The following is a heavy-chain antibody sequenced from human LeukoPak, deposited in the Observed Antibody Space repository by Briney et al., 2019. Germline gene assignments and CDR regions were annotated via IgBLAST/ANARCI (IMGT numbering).Heavy chain of an antibody. J-gene: IGHJ4*02. CDR1: GYTFTGYY. CDR2: INPNSGGT. Sequence: EASVKVSCKASGYTFTGYYMHGVRQAPGQGLEWMGRINPNSGGTNYAQKFQGRVTMTRDTSISTAYMELSRLRSDDTAVYYCARYGEYCSGGSCYYYFDYWGQGTLVTVSS. V-gene: IGHV1-2*06. D-gene: IGHD2-15*01. CDR3: ARYGEYCSGGSCYYYFDY.